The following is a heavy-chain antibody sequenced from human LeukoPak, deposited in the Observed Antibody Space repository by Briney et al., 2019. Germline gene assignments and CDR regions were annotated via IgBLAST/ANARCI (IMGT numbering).Heavy chain of an antibody. D-gene: IGHD5-12*01. Sequence: SGGPLRLSCAASGFTFSSYSMNWVRQAPGKGLEWVSSISSRSSYIYYADSVKGRFTISRDNAKNSLYLQMNSLRAEDTAVYYCARGYRGYGDSYGMDVWGQGTTVTVSS. J-gene: IGHJ6*02. CDR3: ARGYRGYGDSYGMDV. CDR2: ISSRSSYI. CDR1: GFTFSSYS. V-gene: IGHV3-21*01.